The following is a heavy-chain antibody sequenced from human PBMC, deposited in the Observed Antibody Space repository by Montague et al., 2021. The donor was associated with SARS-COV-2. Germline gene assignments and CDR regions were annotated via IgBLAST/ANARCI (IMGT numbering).Heavy chain of an antibody. CDR1: GGSISSYY. J-gene: IGHJ4*02. CDR2: IYYSGST. CDR3: ARQSGRLWGIAVAGAFDY. Sequence: SETLSLTCTVSGGSISSYYWSWIRQPPGKGLEWIGYIYYSGSTNYHPSLKSRVTISVDTSKNQFSLKLSSVTAADTAVYYCARQSGRLWGIAVAGAFDYWGQGTLVTVSS. D-gene: IGHD6-19*01. V-gene: IGHV4-59*08.